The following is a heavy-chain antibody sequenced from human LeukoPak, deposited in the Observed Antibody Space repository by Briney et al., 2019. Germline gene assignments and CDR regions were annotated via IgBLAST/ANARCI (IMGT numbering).Heavy chain of an antibody. CDR2: TNHSGST. V-gene: IGHV4-34*01. Sequence: SETLSLTCAVYGGSFSGYYGSWIRQPPGKGLEWIGETNHSGSTNYNPSLKSRVTISVDTSKNQFSLKLSSVTAADTAVYYCARGLGARYMDVWGKGTTVTVSS. CDR3: ARGLGARYMDV. J-gene: IGHJ6*03. CDR1: GGSFSGYY. D-gene: IGHD3-16*01.